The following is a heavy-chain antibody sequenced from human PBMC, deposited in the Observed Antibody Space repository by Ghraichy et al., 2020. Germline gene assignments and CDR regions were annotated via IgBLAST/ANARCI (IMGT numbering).Heavy chain of an antibody. Sequence: GESLRLSCAASGFTFSNYWMSWVRQAPGKGLEWVANINQDESEKYYVDSVKGRFTISRDNAKNSLHVQMHSLRAEDTAVYYCVRDSLETGYYYYGMDVWGQGTTVTVS. D-gene: IGHD3-9*01. CDR1: GFTFSNYW. CDR2: INQDESEK. V-gene: IGHV3-7*01. J-gene: IGHJ6*02. CDR3: VRDSLETGYYYYGMDV.